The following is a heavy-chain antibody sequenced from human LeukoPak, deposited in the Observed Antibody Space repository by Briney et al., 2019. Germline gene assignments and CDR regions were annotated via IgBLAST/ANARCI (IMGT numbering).Heavy chain of an antibody. D-gene: IGHD3-9*01. V-gene: IGHV3-30*02. CDR3: AEGRYFDDSWFDP. Sequence: PGGSLRLSCAASGFTFSSFGMHWVRQAPGKGLEWVAFIRYDGSNKYYADSVKGRFTISRDNSKNTLYLQMNSLRAEDTAVYYCAEGRYFDDSWFDPWGQGTLVTVSS. CDR2: IRYDGSNK. J-gene: IGHJ5*02. CDR1: GFTFSSFG.